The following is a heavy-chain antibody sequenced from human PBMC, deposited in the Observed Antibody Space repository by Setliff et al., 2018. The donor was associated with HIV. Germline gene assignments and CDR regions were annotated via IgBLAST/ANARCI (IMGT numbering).Heavy chain of an antibody. J-gene: IGHJ4*02. V-gene: IGHV4-4*07. D-gene: IGHD3-22*01. CDR3: ARGLSFYDPGGFDY. CDR2: ISVSGST. CDR1: GGSFSNYF. Sequence: PSETLSLTCTVSGGSFSNYFWSWIRQPAGKGLEWIGRISVSGSTNFNPSLKSRVTMSVDTSENQFSLKLSSVTAADTAVYYCARGLSFYDPGGFDYWGQGTLVTGSS.